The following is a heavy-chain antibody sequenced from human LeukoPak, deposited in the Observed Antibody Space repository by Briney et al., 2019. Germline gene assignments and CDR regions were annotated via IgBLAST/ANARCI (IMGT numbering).Heavy chain of an antibody. CDR3: ARHQRAYYYDSSTYYYYYMDV. D-gene: IGHD3-22*01. Sequence: SETLSLTCTVSGGSISSSSYYWGWIRQPPGKGLEWIGSIYYSGSTYYNPSLKSRVTISVDTSKNQFSLKLSSVTAADTAVYYCARHQRAYYYDSSTYYYYYMDVWGKGTTVTISS. CDR2: IYYSGST. J-gene: IGHJ6*03. V-gene: IGHV4-39*01. CDR1: GGSISSSSYY.